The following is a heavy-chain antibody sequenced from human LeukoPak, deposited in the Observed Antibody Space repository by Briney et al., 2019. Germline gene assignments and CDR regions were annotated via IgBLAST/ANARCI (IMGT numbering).Heavy chain of an antibody. V-gene: IGHV3-33*06. CDR3: AKDRYYDSSGYYDY. CDR1: GFTFSSYG. Sequence: GGSLRLSCAASGFTFSSYGMHWVRQAPGKGLEGVAVIWYDGSNKYYADSVKGRFTISRDNSKNTLYLQMNSLRAEDTAVYYCAKDRYYDSSGYYDYWGQGTLVTVSS. J-gene: IGHJ4*02. CDR2: IWYDGSNK. D-gene: IGHD3-22*01.